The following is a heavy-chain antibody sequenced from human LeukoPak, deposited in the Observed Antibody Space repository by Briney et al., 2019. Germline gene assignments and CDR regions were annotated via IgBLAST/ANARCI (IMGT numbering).Heavy chain of an antibody. CDR3: ARAFHPPDFAFGRAPYYFDL. D-gene: IGHD3-16*01. V-gene: IGHV4-4*02. CDR1: GGSISTAHR. CDR2: IYHRGNS. J-gene: IGHJ4*01. Sequence: SGTLSLTCAVSGGSISTAHRWNWVRQSPGKGLEWIGEIYHRGNSNYNPSLKSRVSISVDTSKNQFSLKVTSLTAADTAVYYCARAFHPPDFAFGRAPYYFDLWGQGTLVTVSS.